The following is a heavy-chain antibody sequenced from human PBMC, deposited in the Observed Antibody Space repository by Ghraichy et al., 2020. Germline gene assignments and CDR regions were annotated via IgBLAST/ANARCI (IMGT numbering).Heavy chain of an antibody. CDR1: GFTFSSYA. J-gene: IGHJ4*02. Sequence: GESLNISCAASGFTFSSYAMNWVRQAPGKGLEWVSYISSSSSTIYYADSVKGRFTISRDNAKNSLFLQMNSLRDEDTAVYYCTRGGQITSTYWGQGTLVTVSS. V-gene: IGHV3-48*02. CDR2: ISSSSSTI. CDR3: TRGGQITSTY. D-gene: IGHD3-3*01.